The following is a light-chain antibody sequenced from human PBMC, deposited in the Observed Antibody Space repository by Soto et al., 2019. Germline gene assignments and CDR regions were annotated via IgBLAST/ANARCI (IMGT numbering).Light chain of an antibody. CDR1: QSVLYSSNHKNY. CDR2: CAS. J-gene: IGKJ1*01. CDR3: QQYYSTPWT. V-gene: IGKV4-1*01. Sequence: DIVMTQSPDSLSVSLGERATINCKSSQSVLYSSNHKNYIAWYQQKPGQPPMLLNYCASTRESRVPDSFSGSGSGADFTLSISKLQAEDVAVYYCQQYYSTPWTFGQGNKVDIK.